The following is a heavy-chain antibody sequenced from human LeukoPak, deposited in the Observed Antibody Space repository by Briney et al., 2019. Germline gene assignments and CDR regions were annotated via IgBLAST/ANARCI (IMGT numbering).Heavy chain of an antibody. CDR3: ARDYCSSTSCYVAFDP. D-gene: IGHD2-2*01. CDR1: GYTFTSYG. V-gene: IGHV1-18*01. CDR2: ISAYNGNT. J-gene: IGHJ5*02. Sequence: GASVKVSCKASGYTFTSYGISWVRQAPGQGLEWMGWISAYNGNTNYAQKMQGRVTMTTDTTKRTAYMEMRRLRSDDTAVYYCARDYCSSTSCYVAFDPWGQGTLVTVSS.